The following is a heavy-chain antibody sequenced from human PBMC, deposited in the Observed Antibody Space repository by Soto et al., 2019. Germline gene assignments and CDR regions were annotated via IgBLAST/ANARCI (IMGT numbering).Heavy chain of an antibody. V-gene: IGHV1-69*08. CDR2: IIPILGIA. D-gene: IGHD3-10*01. CDR1: GGTFSSYT. CDR3: AREGESYYGSGRYYYYYGMDV. Sequence: QVQLVQSGAEVKKPGSSVKVSCKASGGTFSSYTISWVRQAPGQGLEWMGRIIPILGIANYAQKFQGRVTITADKSTSTAYMELSSLRSEDTAVYYWAREGESYYGSGRYYYYYGMDVWGQGTTVTVSS. J-gene: IGHJ6*02.